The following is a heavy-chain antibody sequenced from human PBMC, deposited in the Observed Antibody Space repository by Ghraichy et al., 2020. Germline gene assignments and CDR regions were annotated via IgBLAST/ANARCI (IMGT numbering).Heavy chain of an antibody. V-gene: IGHV3-23*01. CDR2: ISGGGGNT. Sequence: GESLNISCAASGFTFSSYAMSWVRQAPGKGLEWVSAISGGGGNTYYADSVKGRFTFSRDNSKNTLYLQMNSLRAEDTAVYYCAKDVGRGGGSCFHHWGQGTLVTVSS. D-gene: IGHD2-15*01. CDR3: AKDVGRGGGSCFHH. J-gene: IGHJ1*01. CDR1: GFTFSSYA.